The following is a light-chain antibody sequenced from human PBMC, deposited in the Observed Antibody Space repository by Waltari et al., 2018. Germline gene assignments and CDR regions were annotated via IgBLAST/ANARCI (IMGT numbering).Light chain of an antibody. J-gene: IGKJ1*01. Sequence: EIVLTQSPGTLSLSPGERATISCRASQSIGIYLAWYQQKSGQAPRLLIYHASSRATGIPDRFSGSGSGTDFSLTISRLEPEDFAVYYCQNYERLPATFGQGTKVEIK. V-gene: IGKV3-20*01. CDR2: HAS. CDR1: QSIGIY. CDR3: QNYERLPAT.